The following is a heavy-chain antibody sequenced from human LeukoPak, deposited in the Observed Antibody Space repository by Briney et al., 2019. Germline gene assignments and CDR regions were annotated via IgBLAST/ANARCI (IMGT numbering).Heavy chain of an antibody. V-gene: IGHV3-66*02. J-gene: IGHJ1*01. CDR3: ASVTTWYFQH. CDR1: GFTVSSNY. CDR2: IYSGGST. D-gene: IGHD4-11*01. Sequence: EGSLRLSCAASGFTVSSNYMSWVRQAPGKGLEWVSVIYSGGSTYYADSVKGRFTISRDNSKNTLYLQMNSLRAEDTAVYYCASVTTWYFQHWGQGTLVTVSS.